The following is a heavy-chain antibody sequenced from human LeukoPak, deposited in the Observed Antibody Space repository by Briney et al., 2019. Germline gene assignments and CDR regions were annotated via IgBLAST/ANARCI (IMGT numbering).Heavy chain of an antibody. D-gene: IGHD2-21*02. Sequence: GGSLRLTCAGSGFTFNFYWMSWVRQAPGRGLEWVASIKEDGSEIHYLDSVRGRFTISRDNAKNSVYLEGNSLRGDDTAVYFCARDKTAAGFFLYHYGMDAWGQGTTVSVSS. CDR1: GFTFNFYW. V-gene: IGHV3-7*01. J-gene: IGHJ6*02. CDR2: IKEDGSEI. CDR3: ARDKTAAGFFLYHYGMDA.